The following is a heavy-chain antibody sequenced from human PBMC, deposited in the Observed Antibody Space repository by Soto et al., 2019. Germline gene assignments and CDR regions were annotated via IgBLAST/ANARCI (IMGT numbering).Heavy chain of an antibody. CDR3: ARAHTRNNYYAMDV. Sequence: EVQLVESGGGLVQPGGSLRLSCVASGFSFRSYWMTWVRQAPGKGLEWVANINQAGSEKYYVDSVKGRFTFSRDNAKNSVYLKMNSLRVEDTAVYYCARAHTRNNYYAMDVWGQGTTVTVSS. D-gene: IGHD2-15*01. CDR2: INQAGSEK. CDR1: GFSFRSYW. V-gene: IGHV3-7*01. J-gene: IGHJ6*02.